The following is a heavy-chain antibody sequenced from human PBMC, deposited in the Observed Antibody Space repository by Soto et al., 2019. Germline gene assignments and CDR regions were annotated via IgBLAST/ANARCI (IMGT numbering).Heavy chain of an antibody. D-gene: IGHD6-13*01. CDR3: VRATFMQSSTFDN. J-gene: IGHJ4*02. Sequence: EVQLVESGGGLVQRGGSLRLSCAASGFTFSHNWMGWVRQAPGKGLEWVANIKQDGSDKYYMDSARGRFTISRDNARNSVFLQMDSLRAEDTAIYYCVRATFMQSSTFDNWGQGILVAVSS. CDR1: GFTFSHNW. CDR2: IKQDGSDK. V-gene: IGHV3-7*05.